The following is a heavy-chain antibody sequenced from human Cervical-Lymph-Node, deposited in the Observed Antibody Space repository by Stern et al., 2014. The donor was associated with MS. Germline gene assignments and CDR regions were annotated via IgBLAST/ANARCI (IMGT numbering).Heavy chain of an antibody. CDR2: IKTDGSEK. CDR3: ARAVRELGT. V-gene: IGHV3-7*01. J-gene: IGHJ5*02. Sequence: EVQLVESGGGLVQPGESLRLSCAVSGFTFSNYWMTWVRQAPGKGLEGVASIKTDGSEKYYGAFVKGRFTISRDNAKNSLYLQMNSLRAEDTAVYYCARAVRELGTWGQGTLVTVSS. D-gene: IGHD1-7*01. CDR1: GFTFSNYW.